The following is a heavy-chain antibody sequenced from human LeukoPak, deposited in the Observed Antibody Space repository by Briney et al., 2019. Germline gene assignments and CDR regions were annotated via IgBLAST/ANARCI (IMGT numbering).Heavy chain of an antibody. CDR1: GGSISSSNW. CDR2: IYHSGST. CDR3: ARDRGDYEAAYWFDP. J-gene: IGHJ5*02. D-gene: IGHD4-17*01. Sequence: SETLSLTCAVSGGSISSSNWWSWVRQPPGKGLEWIGEIYHSGSTNYNPSLKSRVTISVDKSKNQFSLKLSSVTAADTAVYYCARDRGDYEAAYWFDPWGQGTLVTVSS. V-gene: IGHV4-4*02.